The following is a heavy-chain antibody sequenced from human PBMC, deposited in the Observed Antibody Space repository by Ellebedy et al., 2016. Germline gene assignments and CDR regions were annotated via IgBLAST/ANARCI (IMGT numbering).Heavy chain of an antibody. CDR3: ARGIVGADY. CDR2: IIPILGIA. Sequence: ASVKVSCKASGGTFSSYAISWVRQAPGQGLEWMGGIIPILGIANYAQKFQGRVTITADKSTSTAYMELRSLRSDDTAVYYCARGIVGADYWGQGTLVTVSS. V-gene: IGHV1-69*10. CDR1: GGTFSSYA. J-gene: IGHJ4*02. D-gene: IGHD1-26*01.